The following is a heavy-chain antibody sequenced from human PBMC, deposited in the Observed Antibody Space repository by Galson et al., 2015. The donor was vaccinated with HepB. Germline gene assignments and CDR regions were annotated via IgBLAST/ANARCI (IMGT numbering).Heavy chain of an antibody. V-gene: IGHV3-33*01. J-gene: IGHJ4*02. Sequence: SLRLSCAASGFIFSRHGIHWVRRAPGKGLECVALIWHDGSNQLYADSVKGRFTISRDNSKNKLYLQMNSLRAEDTAIYYCVRESLMAMVTFDLWGRGTLVTVSS. CDR3: VRESLMAMVTFDL. CDR1: GFIFSRHG. CDR2: IWHDGSNQ. D-gene: IGHD5-18*01.